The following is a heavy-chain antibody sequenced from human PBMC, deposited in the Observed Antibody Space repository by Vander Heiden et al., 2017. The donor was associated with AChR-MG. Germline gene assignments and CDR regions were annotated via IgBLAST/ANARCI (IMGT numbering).Heavy chain of an antibody. V-gene: IGHV3-30*04. CDR1: RFTHGSYA. Sequence: QVQLVESGGGVVQPGGSLRPSCAASRFTHGSYAMNWVRQDPGKGLDWLTVIAHDSSQQYYADSVKGRFTISRDDSKNSLYLQMNSLRPEDTAVYYCARDPFAGAPDYLDYWGQGTLVTVSS. CDR2: IAHDSSQQ. J-gene: IGHJ4*02. CDR3: ARDPFAGAPDYLDY. D-gene: IGHD3-16*01.